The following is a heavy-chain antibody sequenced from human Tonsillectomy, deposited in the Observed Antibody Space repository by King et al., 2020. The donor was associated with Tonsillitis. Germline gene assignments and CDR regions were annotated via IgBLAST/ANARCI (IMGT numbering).Heavy chain of an antibody. Sequence: VQLVESGGGVVQPGRSLRLSCAASGFTFSSNGMHWVRQAPGKGLEWVARIWYDGSDTNYADSVKGRFTISRDNSKNTMYLEMNSLRAEDTAVYYCARDPTLPGGTYYFYHYMDVWGKGTTVTVSS. CDR3: ARDPTLPGGTYYFYHYMDV. CDR2: IWYDGSDT. J-gene: IGHJ6*03. D-gene: IGHD3-16*01. CDR1: GFTFSSNG. V-gene: IGHV3-33*08.